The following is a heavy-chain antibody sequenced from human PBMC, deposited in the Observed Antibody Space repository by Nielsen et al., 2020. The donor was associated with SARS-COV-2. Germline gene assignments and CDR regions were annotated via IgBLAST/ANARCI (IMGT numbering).Heavy chain of an antibody. CDR2: IKSQSHGGST. D-gene: IGHD1-26*01. CDR3: ARDSGGSYDL. Sequence: GESLKISCAASGFTLSDYAIQWVRQAPGKGLEYVATIKSQSHGGSTSYISSVRGRFTISRDNSKNILYLQMDSLRAEDMAVYYCARDSGGSYDLWGHGTLVTVSS. V-gene: IGHV3-64*01. CDR1: GFTLSDYA. J-gene: IGHJ5*02.